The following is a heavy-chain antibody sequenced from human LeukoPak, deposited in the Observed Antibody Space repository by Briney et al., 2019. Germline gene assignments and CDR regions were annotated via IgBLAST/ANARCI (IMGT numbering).Heavy chain of an antibody. Sequence: PSETLSLTCAVYGGSFSGYYWSWIRRPPGKGLEWIGEINHSGSTNYNPSLKSRVTVSVDTSKNQFSLKLSSVTAADTAVYYCARGLTFRGGWYGAFDFWGQGTMVTVSS. CDR3: ARGLTFRGGWYGAFDF. J-gene: IGHJ3*01. CDR1: GGSFSGYY. CDR2: INHSGST. D-gene: IGHD6-19*01. V-gene: IGHV4-34*01.